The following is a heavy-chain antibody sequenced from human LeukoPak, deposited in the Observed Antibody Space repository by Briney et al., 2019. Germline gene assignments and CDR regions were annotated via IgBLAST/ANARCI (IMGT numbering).Heavy chain of an antibody. Sequence: GASVKVSCKASGYTFTSYYMHWVRQAPGQGLEWMGWINPNSGGTNYAQKFQGWVTMTRDTSISTAYMELSRLRSDDTAVYYCARETRYYYDSSGTFDYWGQGTLVTVSS. CDR3: ARETRYYYDSSGTFDY. V-gene: IGHV1-2*04. J-gene: IGHJ4*02. CDR1: GYTFTSYY. D-gene: IGHD3-22*01. CDR2: INPNSGGT.